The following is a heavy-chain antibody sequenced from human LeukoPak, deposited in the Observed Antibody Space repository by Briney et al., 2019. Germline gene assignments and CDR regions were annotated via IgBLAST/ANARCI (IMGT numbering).Heavy chain of an antibody. CDR3: AKDYYDSSGYYHWYFDL. D-gene: IGHD3-22*01. V-gene: IGHV3-23*01. CDR1: GFTFSSYA. J-gene: IGHJ2*01. CDR2: ISGSGGST. Sequence: GGSLRLSCAASGFTFSSYAMSWVRQAPGKELEWVSAISGSGGSTYYADSVKGRFTISRDNSKNTLYLQMNSLRAEDTAVYYCAKDYYDSSGYYHWYFDLWGRGTLVTVSS.